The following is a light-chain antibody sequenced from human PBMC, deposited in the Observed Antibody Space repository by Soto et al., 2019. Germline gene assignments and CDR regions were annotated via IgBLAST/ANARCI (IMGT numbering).Light chain of an antibody. Sequence: IQLTQSPSSLSASVGDRVTITCRASQGISSSLAWYQQQPGKAPKLLIYAASTLQSGVPSRFSGSGSGTDFTLTISSLQSEDFATYYCQQLKSFPLSFGGGTKVDIK. CDR1: QGISSS. CDR3: QQLKSFPLS. J-gene: IGKJ4*01. CDR2: AAS. V-gene: IGKV1-9*01.